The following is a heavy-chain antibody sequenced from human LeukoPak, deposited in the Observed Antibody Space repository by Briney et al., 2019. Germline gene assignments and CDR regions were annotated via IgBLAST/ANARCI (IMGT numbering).Heavy chain of an antibody. CDR1: GYTFTSYY. Sequence: GASVKVSCKASGYTFTSYYMHGVRQAPGQGLEWMGIINPSGCSTSYAQKFQGRVTMTRDTSTTKVYLELSSLRSEDTAVYYCARDPLVGATNYYYGMDVWGQGTTVTVSS. CDR2: INPSGCST. CDR3: ARDPLVGATNYYYGMDV. D-gene: IGHD1-26*01. V-gene: IGHV1-46*01. J-gene: IGHJ6*02.